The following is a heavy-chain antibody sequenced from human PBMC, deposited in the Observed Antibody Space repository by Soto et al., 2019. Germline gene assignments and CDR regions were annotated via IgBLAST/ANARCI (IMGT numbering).Heavy chain of an antibody. V-gene: IGHV4-39*01. D-gene: IGHD1-7*01. CDR3: ARLAPPTRTGTTKGPWFDP. CDR1: GGSISSSSYY. CDR2: IYYSGST. Sequence: PSETLSLTCTVSGGSISSSSYYWGWIRQPPGKGLEWIGSIYYSGSTYYNPSLKSRVTISVDTSKNQFSLKLSSVTAADTAVYYCARLAPPTRTGTTKGPWFDPWGQGTLVTVSS. J-gene: IGHJ5*02.